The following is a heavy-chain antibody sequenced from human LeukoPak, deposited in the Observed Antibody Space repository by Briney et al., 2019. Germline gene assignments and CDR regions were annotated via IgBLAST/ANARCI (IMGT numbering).Heavy chain of an antibody. J-gene: IGHJ3*02. V-gene: IGHV5-51*01. CDR3: ARSQTGRVAQDAFDI. D-gene: IGHD2-15*01. Sequence: GESLKISCKGSGYSFTSYWIGWVRQMPGKGLEWMGIVYPGDSDTRYSPSFQGQVTISADKSISTAYLQWSSLKASDTAMYYCARSQTGRVAQDAFDIWGQGTMVTVSS. CDR2: VYPGDSDT. CDR1: GYSFTSYW.